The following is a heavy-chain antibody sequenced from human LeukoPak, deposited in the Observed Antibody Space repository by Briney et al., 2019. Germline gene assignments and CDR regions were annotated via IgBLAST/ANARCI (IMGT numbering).Heavy chain of an antibody. CDR2: IWEDGSNR. J-gene: IGHJ4*02. CDR1: GFTFSTYG. V-gene: IGHV3-33*06. Sequence: SGRSLRLSCAASGFTFSTYGMHWVRQAPGKGLECVAGIWEDGSNRNYADSVKGRSIISRDNSKNKLYLQMNSLRAEDTAVYYCAKEWSYSGSSCLDYWGQGTLVTVSS. CDR3: AKEWSYSGSSCLDY. D-gene: IGHD1-26*01.